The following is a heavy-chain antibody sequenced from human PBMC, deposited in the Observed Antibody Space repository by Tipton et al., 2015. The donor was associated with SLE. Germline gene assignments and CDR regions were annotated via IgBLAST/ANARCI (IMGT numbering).Heavy chain of an antibody. Sequence: TLSLTCTVSGGSISSGSYYWSWIRQPAGKGLEWIGRIYTSGSTNYNPSLKSRVTISVDTSKNQFSLKLTSVTAADTAVYYCARVGPYFDYWGQGTLVTVSS. CDR1: GGSISSGSYY. CDR2: IYTSGST. V-gene: IGHV4-61*02. CDR3: ARVGPYFDY. J-gene: IGHJ4*02.